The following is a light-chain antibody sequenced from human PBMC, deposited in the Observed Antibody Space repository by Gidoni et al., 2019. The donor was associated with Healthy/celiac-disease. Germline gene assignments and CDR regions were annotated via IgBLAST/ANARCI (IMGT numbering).Light chain of an antibody. CDR2: GAS. Sequence: ELVMTQSPVTLSVSPGERATLSCRASQSVSSNLARYQQKPGQAPRLLICGASIRATGTPARFSGSGSGTEFTLTISSLQSEDFAVYYCQQYNNWPLKFGGGTKVEIK. CDR3: QQYNNWPLK. CDR1: QSVSSN. J-gene: IGKJ4*02. V-gene: IGKV3D-15*01.